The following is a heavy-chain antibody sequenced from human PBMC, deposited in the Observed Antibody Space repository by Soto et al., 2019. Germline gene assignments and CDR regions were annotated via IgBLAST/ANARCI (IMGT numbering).Heavy chain of an antibody. V-gene: IGHV1-69*01. Sequence: QVQLVQSGAEVKKTGSSVKVSCKASGGTFSSYAISWVRQAPGQGLEWMGGIIPNFGTANYAQKFQGRVTITADESTSTAYMELSSLRSEDTAGYYCARGGYCSSTSCYDGMDVWGQGTTVTVSS. CDR3: ARGGYCSSTSCYDGMDV. J-gene: IGHJ6*02. CDR2: IIPNFGTA. CDR1: GGTFSSYA. D-gene: IGHD2-2*01.